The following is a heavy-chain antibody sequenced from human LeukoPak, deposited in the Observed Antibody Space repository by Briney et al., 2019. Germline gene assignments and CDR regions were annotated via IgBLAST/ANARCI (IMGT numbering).Heavy chain of an antibody. CDR2: ISGSGGST. D-gene: IGHD5-18*01. V-gene: IGHV3-23*01. CDR3: ASLSGYSYGYFDY. Sequence: PGGSLRLSCAASGFTFSSYAMSWVRQAPGKGLEWVSAISGSGGSTYYADSVKGRFTISRDNSKNTLCLQMNSLRAEDTAVYYCASLSGYSYGYFDYWGQGTLVTVSS. J-gene: IGHJ4*02. CDR1: GFTFSSYA.